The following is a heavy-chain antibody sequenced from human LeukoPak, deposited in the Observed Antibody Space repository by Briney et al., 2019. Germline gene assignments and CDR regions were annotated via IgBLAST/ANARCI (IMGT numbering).Heavy chain of an antibody. D-gene: IGHD2-8*01. CDR3: ARVVLMVYASSFPLGTDDY. J-gene: IGHJ4*02. CDR1: GLNFNTAW. Sequence: GGSLRLSCAASGLNFNTAWMTWVRQAPGKGLEWVSYISSSSSTIYYADSVKGRFTISRDNAKNSLYLQMNSLRAEDTAVYYCARVVLMVYASSFPLGTDDYWGQGTLVTVSS. CDR2: ISSSSSTI. V-gene: IGHV3-48*01.